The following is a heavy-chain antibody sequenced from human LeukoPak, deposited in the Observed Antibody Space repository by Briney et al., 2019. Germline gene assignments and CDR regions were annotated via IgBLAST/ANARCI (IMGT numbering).Heavy chain of an antibody. D-gene: IGHD3-9*01. CDR1: GGTFSSYA. CDR2: IIPIFGTA. J-gene: IGHJ5*02. V-gene: IGHV1-69*13. CDR3: ARDPPTTYYDILTGYSPVPDWFDP. Sequence: VASVKVSCKASGGTFSSYAINWVRQAPGQGLEWMGGIIPIFGTANYAQKFQGRVTITADESTSTAYMELSSLRSEDTAVYYCARDPPTTYYDILTGYSPVPDWFDPWGQGTLVTVSS.